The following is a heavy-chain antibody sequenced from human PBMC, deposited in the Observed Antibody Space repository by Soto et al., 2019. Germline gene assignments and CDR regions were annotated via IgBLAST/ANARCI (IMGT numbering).Heavy chain of an antibody. J-gene: IGHJ4*02. Sequence: QITLKESGPTLVKPTQTLTLTCTFSGFSLTTGGLGVGWIRQPPGKALEWLAIIFWDDDKRYSPSLKSRLSFTKDTSKNQVVLTMNNMGPVDTGTYYCARMDCTATKCSFDYWGQGTLVTVSS. D-gene: IGHD2-8*01. CDR2: IFWDDDK. CDR3: ARMDCTATKCSFDY. CDR1: GFSLTTGGLG. V-gene: IGHV2-5*02.